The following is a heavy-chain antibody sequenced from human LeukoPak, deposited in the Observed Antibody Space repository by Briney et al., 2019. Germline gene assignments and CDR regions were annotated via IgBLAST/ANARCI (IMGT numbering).Heavy chain of an antibody. D-gene: IGHD5-18*01. J-gene: IGHJ4*02. V-gene: IGHV3-7*03. Sequence: GGSLRLSCAASGFTFSSYWMSWVRQAPGKGLEWVVNIKQDGSEKYYVDSVKGRFTISRDNAKNSLYLQMNSLRAEDTAVYYCARASYSYGYSFDYWGQGTLVTVSS. CDR3: ARASYSYGYSFDY. CDR1: GFTFSSYW. CDR2: IKQDGSEK.